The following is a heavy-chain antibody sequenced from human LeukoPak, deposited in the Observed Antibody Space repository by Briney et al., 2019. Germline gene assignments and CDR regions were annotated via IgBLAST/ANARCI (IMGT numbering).Heavy chain of an antibody. Sequence: GGSLRLSCAASGXTFSSYWMSWVPQAPGKGPEWVANIKQDGGEKYYVDSVKGRFTISRDKAKNSLYLQMNSLRAEDTAVYYCARSSKAESTRYSSGWYSGPPYYYGMDVWGQGTTVTVSS. CDR2: IKQDGGEK. D-gene: IGHD6-19*01. CDR3: ARSSKAESTRYSSGWYSGPPYYYGMDV. V-gene: IGHV3-7*05. CDR1: GXTFSSYW. J-gene: IGHJ6*02.